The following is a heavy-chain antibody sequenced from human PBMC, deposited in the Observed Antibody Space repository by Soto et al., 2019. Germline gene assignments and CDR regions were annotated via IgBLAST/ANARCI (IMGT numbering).Heavy chain of an antibody. J-gene: IGHJ4*02. CDR1: GFTFSSYA. CDR3: AYDPAGRGWSPRWGDY. D-gene: IGHD1-26*01. V-gene: IGHV3-23*01. Sequence: GGSLRLSCAASGFTFSSYAMSWVRQAPGKGLEWVSAISGSGGSTYYADSVKGRFTISRDNSKNTLYLQMNSLRAEDTAVDDCAYDPAGRGWSPRWGDYWGQGTLVTVSS. CDR2: ISGSGGST.